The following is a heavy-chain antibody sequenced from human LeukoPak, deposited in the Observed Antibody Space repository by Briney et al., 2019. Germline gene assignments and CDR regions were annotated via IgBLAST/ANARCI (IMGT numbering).Heavy chain of an antibody. CDR2: IYWYDDK. V-gene: IGHV2-5*01. D-gene: IGHD2-8*01. Sequence: SGPTLVNPSETLTLTCTFSGFSLNTYGLGVGWIRQPPGKPLEWLAVIYWYDDKRYSPSLKTRISISKDTSRNQVVLSMTNMDPVDTGTYYCAHSGLMTSNRDFDSWGPGILVTVSS. CDR1: GFSLNTYGLG. J-gene: IGHJ4*02. CDR3: AHSGLMTSNRDFDS.